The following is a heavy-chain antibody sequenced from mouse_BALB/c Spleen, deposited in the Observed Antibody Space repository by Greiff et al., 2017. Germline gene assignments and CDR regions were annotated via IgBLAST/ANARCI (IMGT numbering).Heavy chain of an antibody. J-gene: IGHJ2*01. D-gene: IGHD2-4*01. V-gene: IGHV1-62-2*01. CDR2: FYPGSGSI. Sequence: VQLVESGAGLVKPGASVKLSCKASGYTFTEYIIHWVKQRSGQGLEWIGWFYPGSGSIKYNEKFKDKATLTADKSSSTVYMELSRLTSEDSAVYFCARQYDYDGGFDYWGQGTTLTVSS. CDR1: GYTFTEYI. CDR3: ARQYDYDGGFDY.